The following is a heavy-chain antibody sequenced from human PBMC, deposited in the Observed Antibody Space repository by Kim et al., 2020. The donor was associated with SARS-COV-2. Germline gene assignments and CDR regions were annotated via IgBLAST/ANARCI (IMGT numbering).Heavy chain of an antibody. V-gene: IGHV5-51*01. CDR3: ARRSSSSWINWFDP. Sequence: PSVQGQVTISADKSISTAYLQWSSLKASDTAMYYCARRSSSSWINWFDPWGQGTLVTVSS. D-gene: IGHD6-13*01. J-gene: IGHJ5*02.